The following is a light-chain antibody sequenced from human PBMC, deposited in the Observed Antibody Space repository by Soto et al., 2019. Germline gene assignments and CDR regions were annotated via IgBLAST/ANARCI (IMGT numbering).Light chain of an antibody. J-gene: IGKJ1*01. CDR1: QSIDRY. Sequence: DIQMTQSPSSLSASVGDRVTITCRASQSIDRYLNWYQQKPGKAPKLLIYAASNLQSGVPSRFSGSGSGTGFTLTIRSLQPEDFATYYCQQSGTFGQGTKVDIK. V-gene: IGKV1-39*01. CDR3: QQSGT. CDR2: AAS.